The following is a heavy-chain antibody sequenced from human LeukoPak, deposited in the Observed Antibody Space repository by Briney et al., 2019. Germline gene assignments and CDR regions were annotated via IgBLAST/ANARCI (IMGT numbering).Heavy chain of an antibody. CDR1: GFSLNTHW. Sequence: GGSLRLSCAASGFSLNTHWMTWVRQPPGKGLEWVANVNQDGGTKHYVDSVKGRFTISRDNAKNSLYLHMNSLRAEDTAIYYCARERLHANVDNVHYYGMDVWGQGTTVTVSS. V-gene: IGHV3-7*04. CDR2: VNQDGGTK. CDR3: ARERLHANVDNVHYYGMDV. J-gene: IGHJ6*02. D-gene: IGHD1-1*01.